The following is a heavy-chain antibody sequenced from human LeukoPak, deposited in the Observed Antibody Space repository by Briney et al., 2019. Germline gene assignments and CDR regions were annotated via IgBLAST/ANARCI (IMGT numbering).Heavy chain of an antibody. CDR1: GGSISSYY. D-gene: IGHD1-26*01. V-gene: IGHV4-4*07. CDR2: IDTSGTT. CDR3: ARAPPSYRYYYYYMDV. Sequence: PSETLSLTCTVSGGSISSYYWTWIRQPAGKGLEWIGRIDTSGTTNYKSSLKSRVTISVDTSKNQFSLKLSSVTAADTAVYYCARAPPSYRYYYYYMDVWGKGTTVTVSS. J-gene: IGHJ6*03.